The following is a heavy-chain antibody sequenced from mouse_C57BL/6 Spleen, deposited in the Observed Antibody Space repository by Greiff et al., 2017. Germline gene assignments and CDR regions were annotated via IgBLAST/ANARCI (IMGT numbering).Heavy chain of an antibody. CDR3: ARSWLQVWYFDV. Sequence: VQLQQSGPELVKPGASVKISCKASGYSFTGYYMNWVKQSPEKSLEWIGEINPSTGGTTYNQKFKAKATLTVDKSSSTAYMQLKSLTSEDSAVYYCARSWLQVWYFDVWGTGTTVTVSS. CDR1: GYSFTGYY. J-gene: IGHJ1*03. V-gene: IGHV1-42*01. D-gene: IGHD2-2*01. CDR2: INPSTGGT.